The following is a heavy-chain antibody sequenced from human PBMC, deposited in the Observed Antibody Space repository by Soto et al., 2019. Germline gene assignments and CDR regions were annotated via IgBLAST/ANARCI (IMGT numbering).Heavy chain of an antibody. CDR1: SGSISSGNW. Sequence: QVQLQESGPGLVESSGTLSLTCEVSSGSISSGNWWSWVRQPPGKGLEWIGEIYYTGATNYNPSLKSRVTMTIAKSQDQFSLNLRSATAADTAVYYCARVFSSGSGWMYYFDFWGQGILVSVSS. J-gene: IGHJ4*02. CDR2: IYYTGAT. D-gene: IGHD6-25*01. V-gene: IGHV4-4*02. CDR3: ARVFSSGSGWMYYFDF.